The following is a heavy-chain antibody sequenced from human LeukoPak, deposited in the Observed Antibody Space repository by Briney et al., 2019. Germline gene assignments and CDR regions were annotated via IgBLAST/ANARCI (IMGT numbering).Heavy chain of an antibody. CDR2: ISSSSSYI. CDR3: ARDYNDYYYYYMDV. D-gene: IGHD3-10*01. Sequence: GRSLRLSCATSGFTFSSYSMKWVREAPGKGLEWVSSISSSSSYIYYADSVKGRFTISRDNAKNSLYLQMNSLRAEDTAVYYCARDYNDYYYYYMDVWGKGTTVTVSS. J-gene: IGHJ6*03. V-gene: IGHV3-21*01. CDR1: GFTFSSYS.